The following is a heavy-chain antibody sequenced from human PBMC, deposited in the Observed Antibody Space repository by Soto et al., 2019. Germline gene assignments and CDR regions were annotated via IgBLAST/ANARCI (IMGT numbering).Heavy chain of an antibody. CDR3: VHSSSSSGGYGMDV. CDR1: EYTFTSYD. Sequence: ASVKVSCKASEYTFTSYDINWVRQATGQGLEWMGWMNPNSGNTGYAQKFQGRVTMTRNNSISTAYMELSSLRSEDTAVYYCVHSSSSSGGYGMDVWGQGTTVTVSS. J-gene: IGHJ6*02. V-gene: IGHV1-8*01. CDR2: MNPNSGNT. D-gene: IGHD6-6*01.